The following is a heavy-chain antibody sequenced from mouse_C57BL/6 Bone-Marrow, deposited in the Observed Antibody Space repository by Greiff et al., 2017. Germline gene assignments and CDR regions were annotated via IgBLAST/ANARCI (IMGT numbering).Heavy chain of an antibody. D-gene: IGHD1-1*01. CDR2: IYPGDGDT. CDR1: GYAFSSYW. J-gene: IGHJ4*01. Sequence: QVQLQQSGAELVKPGASVKISCKASGYAFSSYWMNWVKQRPGKGLEWIGQIYPGDGDTNYNGKFKGKATLTADKSSSTAYMQLSSLTSEDSAVYFCARSRSQLRDYAMDYWGQGTSVTVSS. V-gene: IGHV1-80*01. CDR3: ARSRSQLRDYAMDY.